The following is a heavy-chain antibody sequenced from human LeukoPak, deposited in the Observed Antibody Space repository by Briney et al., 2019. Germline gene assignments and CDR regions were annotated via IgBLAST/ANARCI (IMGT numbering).Heavy chain of an antibody. CDR2: ISGRGGST. CDR3: AKGLYDFWSSDAFDI. Sequence: PGGSLRLSCTTSGFNFRAYWMGWVRQAPGKGLEWVSAISGRGGSTYYADSVKGRFTISRDNSKNTLYLQVNSLRAEDTAVYYCAKGLYDFWSSDAFDIWGQGTMVTVSS. CDR1: GFNFRAYW. J-gene: IGHJ3*02. V-gene: IGHV3-23*01. D-gene: IGHD3-3*01.